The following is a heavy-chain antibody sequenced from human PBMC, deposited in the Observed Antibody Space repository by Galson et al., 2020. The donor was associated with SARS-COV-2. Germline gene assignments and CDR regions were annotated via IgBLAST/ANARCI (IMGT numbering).Heavy chain of an antibody. Sequence: ASVKVYCAASGFSFGSYWMSXVXQAPGKGXXXXXXXXXXXXEXXXXXSVKGRFTISRDNAKNSLYLQMNSLRAEDTAVYYCARDTWSIKQWLISPHYMAVWGKGTTVTISS. CDR3: ARDTWSIKQWLISPHYMAV. D-gene: IGHD6-19*01. CDR2: XXXXXXEX. J-gene: IGHJ6*03. CDR1: GFSFGSYW. V-gene: IGHV3-7*01.